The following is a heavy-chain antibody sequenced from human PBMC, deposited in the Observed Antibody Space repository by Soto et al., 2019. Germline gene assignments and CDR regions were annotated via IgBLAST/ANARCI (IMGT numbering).Heavy chain of an antibody. CDR2: INPDSGGT. J-gene: IGHJ4*02. CDR1: GYTFTGYY. D-gene: IGHD6-13*01. Sequence: GASVKVSCKASGYTFTGYYIHWVLQAAGQGLEWMGWINPDSGGTNYAQKFQGRAIMIRDTSISTAYMELSRLRSEDTAVYYCARGQYSSSRHSTNYLNYWHQRALSTVSS. CDR3: ARGQYSSSRHSTNYLNY. V-gene: IGHV1-2*02.